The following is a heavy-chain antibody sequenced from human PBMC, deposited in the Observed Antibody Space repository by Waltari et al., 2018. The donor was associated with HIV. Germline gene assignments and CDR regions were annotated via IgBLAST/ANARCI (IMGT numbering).Heavy chain of an antibody. J-gene: IGHJ4*02. CDR2: ISDDGTNK. D-gene: IGHD2-2*01. V-gene: IGHV3-30-3*01. Sequence: QVQLVESGGGVVQPGRSLRVSCAPSGYTFSSYAMHWVRQAPGEVLEWLAVISDDGTNKYYADSVKDRFIIYRDNSQNTLYLQMFSLRPEDTAVYYCTRASAADLDFWGQGTLVTVSS. CDR1: GYTFSSYA. CDR3: TRASAADLDF.